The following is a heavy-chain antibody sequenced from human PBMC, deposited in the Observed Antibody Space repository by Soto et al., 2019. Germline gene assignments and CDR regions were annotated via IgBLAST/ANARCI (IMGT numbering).Heavy chain of an antibody. J-gene: IGHJ6*02. D-gene: IGHD3-10*01. CDR1: GFTFDDYA. Sequence: PGGSLRLSCAASGFTFDDYAMHWVRQAPGKGLEWVSGISWNSGSIGYADSVKGRFTISRDNAKNALYLQMNSLRAEGTAVYYCARGNYGMDVWGQGTTVTVSS. CDR2: ISWNSGSI. V-gene: IGHV3-9*01. CDR3: ARGNYGMDV.